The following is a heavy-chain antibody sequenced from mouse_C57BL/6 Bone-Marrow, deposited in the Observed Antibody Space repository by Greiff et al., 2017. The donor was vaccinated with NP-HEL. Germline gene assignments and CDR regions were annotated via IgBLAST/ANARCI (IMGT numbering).Heavy chain of an antibody. J-gene: IGHJ3*01. D-gene: IGHD1-1*01. Sequence: EVQRVESEGGLVQPGSSMKLSCTASGFTFSDYYMAWVRQVPEKGLEWVANINYDGSSTYYLDSLKSRFIISRDNAKNILYLQMSSLKSEDTATYDCAREEFDYYGSPWFAYWGQGTLVTVSA. CDR2: INYDGSST. CDR1: GFTFSDYY. V-gene: IGHV5-16*01. CDR3: AREEFDYYGSPWFAY.